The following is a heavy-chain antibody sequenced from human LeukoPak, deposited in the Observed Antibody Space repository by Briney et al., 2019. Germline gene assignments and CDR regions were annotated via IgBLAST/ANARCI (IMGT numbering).Heavy chain of an antibody. D-gene: IGHD3-9*01. CDR1: GYIFTNYW. V-gene: IGHV5-51*01. CDR3: ARRYYDLLTGYYQYFDY. Sequence: GESLQISCKGSGYIFTNYWIGWVRQMPGKGLEWMGIIYPGDSDTRYSPSLQGQVTISVDKSINTAYLQWSSLKASDTAMYYCARRYYDLLTGYYQYFDYWGQGTLVTVSS. J-gene: IGHJ4*02. CDR2: IYPGDSDT.